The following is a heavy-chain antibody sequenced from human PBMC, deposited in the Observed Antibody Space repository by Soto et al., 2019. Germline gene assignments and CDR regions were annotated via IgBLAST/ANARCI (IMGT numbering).Heavy chain of an antibody. CDR1: GFIVSSSY. J-gene: IGHJ6*02. Sequence: PGGSLRLSCAASGFIVSSSYMSWVRQAPGKGLEWVSVISSGDDTYYADSMRGRFTISRDNSKNEVYLQMDNLRAEDTAVYYCARNSSPGGMDVWGQGTTVTVSS. D-gene: IGHD6-13*01. V-gene: IGHV3-53*01. CDR3: ARNSSPGGMDV. CDR2: ISSGDDT.